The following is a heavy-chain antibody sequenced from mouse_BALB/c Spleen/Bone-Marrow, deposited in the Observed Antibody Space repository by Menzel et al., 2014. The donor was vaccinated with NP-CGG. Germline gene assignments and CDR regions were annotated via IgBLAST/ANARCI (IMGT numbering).Heavy chain of an antibody. J-gene: IGHJ4*01. Sequence: VQLQQSGGGLVQPGGSLRLSCAASGFTFPAYYMSWVRQPPGKALEWLGFIRNKANGYTTEYSASVKGRFTISRDNSQSILYLQMNTLRAEDSATYYCARDDYYAMDYWGQGTSVTVSS. CDR1: GFTFPAYY. CDR3: ARDDYYAMDY. V-gene: IGHV7-3*02. CDR2: IRNKANGYTT.